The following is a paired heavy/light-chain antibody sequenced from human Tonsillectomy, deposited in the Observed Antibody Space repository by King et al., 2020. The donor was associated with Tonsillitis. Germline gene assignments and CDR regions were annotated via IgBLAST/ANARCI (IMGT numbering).Heavy chain of an antibody. CDR3: ATSFGYEGYETRFH. CDR1: GFTFNIAW. D-gene: IGHD2-15*01. V-gene: IGHV3-15*02. Sequence: EVQLVESGGALVQPGGSLRLSCTASGFTFNIAWMTWVRQAPGKGLEWVGRIKSENIGGTTEYATPVKGRFTISRDDSKNTVDLQMNSLKTEDTAIYYCATSFGYEGYETRFHWGQGTLVTVSS. J-gene: IGHJ4*02. CDR2: IKSENIGGTT.
Light chain of an antibody. CDR2: LGS. J-gene: IGKJ4*01. CDR1: QSLLHSNGYNY. CDR3: MQALQTPPVT. Sequence: DIVMTQSPLSLPVTPGEPASISCRSSQSLLHSNGYNYLDWYLQKPGQSPQLLISLGSNRASGVPDRFSGSGSGTDFTLKISRVEAEDVGIYYCMQALQTPPVTFGGGTKVEI. V-gene: IGKV2-28*01.